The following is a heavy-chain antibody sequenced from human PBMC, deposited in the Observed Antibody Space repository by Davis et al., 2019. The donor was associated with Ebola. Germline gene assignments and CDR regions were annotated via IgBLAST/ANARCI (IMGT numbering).Heavy chain of an antibody. CDR2: ISGSGGST. CDR3: AKSLSSSGGLYYFDY. CDR1: GFTFSSYA. D-gene: IGHD6-6*01. V-gene: IGHV3-23*01. J-gene: IGHJ4*02. Sequence: GESLKISCAASGFTFSSYAMSWVRQAPGKGLEWVSAISGSGGSTYYADSVKGRFTISRDNSKNTLYLQMNSLRAEDTAVYYCAKSLSSSGGLYYFDYWGQGTLVTVSS.